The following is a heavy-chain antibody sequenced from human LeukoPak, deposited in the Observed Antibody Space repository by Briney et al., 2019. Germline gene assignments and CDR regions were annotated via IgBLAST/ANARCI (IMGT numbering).Heavy chain of an antibody. CDR3: AKSVGYGLIGYYFDY. V-gene: IGHV3-9*01. CDR2: ISWNSGSI. Sequence: QSGGSLRLSCAASGFTFDDYAMRWVRQAPGKGLEWVSGISWNSGSIGYADSVKGRFTISRDNAKNSLYLQMNSLRAEDTALYYCAKSVGYGLIGYYFDYWGQGTLVTVSS. D-gene: IGHD5-18*01. CDR1: GFTFDDYA. J-gene: IGHJ4*02.